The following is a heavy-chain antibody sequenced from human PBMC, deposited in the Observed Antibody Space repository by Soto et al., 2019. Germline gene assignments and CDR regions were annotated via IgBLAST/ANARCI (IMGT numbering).Heavy chain of an antibody. J-gene: IGHJ4*02. CDR2: IYPGDPDT. CDR3: ARPPYSASYYYFDQ. V-gene: IGHV5-51*01. Sequence: PGESLKISCTASGYSFTSYWIGWVRQMPGKGLEWMGIIYPGDPDTIYSPSFQGQVTISADKSISTAYLQWNSLKASDTAMYYCARPPYSASYYYFDQWGQGTPVTVSS. D-gene: IGHD1-26*01. CDR1: GYSFTSYW.